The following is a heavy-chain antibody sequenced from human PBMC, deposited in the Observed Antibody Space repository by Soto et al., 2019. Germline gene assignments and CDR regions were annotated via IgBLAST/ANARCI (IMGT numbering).Heavy chain of an antibody. Sequence: QVQLVQSGAEVKKPGSSWKVSCKASGGTFSTSAISWVRQAPGQGLEWRGGIMPVFPTPDYAQKFQGRVTITADESTTTAYLELTSLRTDDTAVYYCERDKDRQQLGGNYYYILDVWGQGTAITVSS. D-gene: IGHD3-3*02. J-gene: IGHJ6*02. CDR2: IMPVFPTP. V-gene: IGHV1-69*12. CDR1: GGTFSTSA. CDR3: ERDKDRQQLGGNYYYILDV.